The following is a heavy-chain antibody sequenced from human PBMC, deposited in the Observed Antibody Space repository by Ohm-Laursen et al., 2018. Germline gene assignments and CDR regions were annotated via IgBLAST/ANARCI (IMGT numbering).Heavy chain of an antibody. CDR2: LNPVSGNS. J-gene: IGHJ5*02. CDR3: GRAVRNQLLTDP. Sequence: ASVRVSCKASGYTFTSYDITWVRQASGQGPEWIGWLNPVSGNSNFGQKFRGRVTVTSDTSISTAYMELSGLASDDTATYYCGRAVRNQLLTDPWGQGTLVTVTS. CDR1: GYTFTSYD. V-gene: IGHV1-8*01. D-gene: IGHD1-7*01.